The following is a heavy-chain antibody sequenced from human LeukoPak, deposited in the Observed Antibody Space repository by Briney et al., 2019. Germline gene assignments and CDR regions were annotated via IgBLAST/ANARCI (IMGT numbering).Heavy chain of an antibody. J-gene: IGHJ4*02. CDR2: IYYSGST. D-gene: IGHD3-10*01. Sequence: SETLSLTCTVSGGSISSYYWSWIRQPPGKGLEWIGYIYYSGSTNYDPSLKSRVTISVDTSKNQFSLKLSSVTAADTAVYYCASQGSPSTYGSNDYWGQGTLVTVSS. CDR3: ASQGSPSTYGSNDY. V-gene: IGHV4-59*01. CDR1: GGSISSYY.